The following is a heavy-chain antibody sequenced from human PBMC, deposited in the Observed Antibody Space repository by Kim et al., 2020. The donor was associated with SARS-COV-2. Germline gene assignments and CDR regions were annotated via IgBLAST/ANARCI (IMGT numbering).Heavy chain of an antibody. V-gene: IGHV1-46*01. J-gene: IGHJ4*02. D-gene: IGHD6-19*01. CDR3: ARVGPGGWYDLYYFDY. Sequence: ASVKVSCKASGYTFTSYYMHWVRQAPGQGLEWMGIINPSGGSTSYAQKFQGRVTMTRDTSTSTVYMELSSLRSEDTAVYYCARVGPGGWYDLYYFDYWGQGTLVTVSS. CDR2: INPSGGST. CDR1: GYTFTSYY.